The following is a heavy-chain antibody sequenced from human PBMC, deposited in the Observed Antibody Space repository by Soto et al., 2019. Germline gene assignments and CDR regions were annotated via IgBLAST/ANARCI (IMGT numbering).Heavy chain of an antibody. V-gene: IGHV3-33*01. Sequence: ESVGGVVQPGRSLRLSCAASGFTFSSYGMHWVRQAPGKGLEWVAVIWYDGSNKYYADSVKGRFTISRDNSKNTLYLQMNSLRAEDTAVYYCARERAAYYDILTGYYNPYYWSQRTLVTVSS. CDR3: ARERAAYYDILTGYYNPYY. CDR1: GFTFSSYG. D-gene: IGHD3-9*01. CDR2: IWYDGSNK. J-gene: IGHJ4*02.